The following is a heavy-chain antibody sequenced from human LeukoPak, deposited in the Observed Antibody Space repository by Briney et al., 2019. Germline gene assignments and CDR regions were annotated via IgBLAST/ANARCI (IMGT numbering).Heavy chain of an antibody. J-gene: IGHJ5*02. CDR2: ISYSGST. Sequence: SETLSLTCSVSGASFSSDDYYWGWIRQPPGQGLEGIAYISYSGSTYYNPSLKSRITISIDMSKNQFSLKLSSVTAADTAVYYCVRYYFHSSGFSHWFDPWGQGTLVTVSS. CDR1: GASFSSDDYY. V-gene: IGHV4-30-4*01. CDR3: VRYYFHSSGFSHWFDP. D-gene: IGHD3-22*01.